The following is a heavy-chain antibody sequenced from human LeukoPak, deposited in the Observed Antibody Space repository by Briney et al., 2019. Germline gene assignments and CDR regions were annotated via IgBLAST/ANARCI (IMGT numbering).Heavy chain of an antibody. V-gene: IGHV1-3*01. Sequence: ASVKVSCKASGYTFTSYAMHWVRQAPGQRLEWMGWINAGNGNTKYSQKFQGRVTITRDTSASTAYMELSSLRSEDTAVYYCARSRTSYSSSWYNWFDPWGQGTLVTVSS. J-gene: IGHJ5*02. D-gene: IGHD6-13*01. CDR2: INAGNGNT. CDR1: GYTFTSYA. CDR3: ARSRTSYSSSWYNWFDP.